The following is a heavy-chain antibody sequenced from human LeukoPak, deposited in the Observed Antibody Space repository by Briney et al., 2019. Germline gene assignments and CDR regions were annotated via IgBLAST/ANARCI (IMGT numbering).Heavy chain of an antibody. D-gene: IGHD1-26*01. CDR1: KFTFSNYA. CDR3: AKDYSGSYYYFDY. J-gene: IGHJ4*02. Sequence: PGGSLRLSCTASKFTFSNYAMTWVRQAPGKGLEWVSTISSSGGSIYYSDSVKGRFTISRDNSKNTLYLQMNSLRAEDTAVYYCAKDYSGSYYYFDYWGQGTLVTVSS. V-gene: IGHV3-23*01. CDR2: ISSSGGSI.